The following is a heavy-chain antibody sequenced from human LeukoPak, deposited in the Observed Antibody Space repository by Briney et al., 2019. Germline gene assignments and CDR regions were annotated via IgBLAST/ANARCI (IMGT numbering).Heavy chain of an antibody. D-gene: IGHD5-18*01. Sequence: PGGSLRLSCAASDFTFSAYGMSWVRQAPGKGLEWVANIDEDGSERHYVGSVKGRFTISRDNAKNSLYLQMNSLRVEDTAVHYCARVPETRYRLTYYYYYMDVWGKGTTVTVSS. V-gene: IGHV3-7*01. CDR3: ARVPETRYRLTYYYYYMDV. CDR1: DFTFSAYG. CDR2: IDEDGSER. J-gene: IGHJ6*03.